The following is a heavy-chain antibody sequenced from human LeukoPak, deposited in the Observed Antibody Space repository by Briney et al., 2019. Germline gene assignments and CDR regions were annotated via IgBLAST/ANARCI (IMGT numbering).Heavy chain of an antibody. CDR1: GGSISSYY. CDR2: IYYSGST. V-gene: IGHV4-39*07. Sequence: PSETLSLTCTVSGGSISSYYWSWIRQPPGKGLEWIGSIYYSGSTYYNPSLKSRVTISVDTSKNQFSLKLSSVTAADTAVYYCARDHLGFDPWGQGTLVTVSS. J-gene: IGHJ5*02. CDR3: ARDHLGFDP.